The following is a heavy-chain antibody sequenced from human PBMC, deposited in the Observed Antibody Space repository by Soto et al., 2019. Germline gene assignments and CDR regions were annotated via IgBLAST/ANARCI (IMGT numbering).Heavy chain of an antibody. V-gene: IGHV3-7*01. Sequence: EVQLVESGGGLVQPGGSLRLSCAASGFSFSSYWMSWVRQAPGKGLEWVANILLDGSEKNYVDSVKGRFTISRDNANHSLYLQLNSARAEDTAVYYWASSGSYRIGPFEPWCQGNLVSSSS. J-gene: IGHJ5*02. CDR2: ILLDGSEK. D-gene: IGHD1-26*01. CDR1: GFSFSSYW. CDR3: ASSGSYRIGPFEP.